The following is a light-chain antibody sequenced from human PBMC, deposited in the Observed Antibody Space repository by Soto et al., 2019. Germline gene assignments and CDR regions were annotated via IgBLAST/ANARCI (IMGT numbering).Light chain of an antibody. J-gene: IGKJ5*01. V-gene: IGKV3D-20*02. CDR1: QSVSSNY. Sequence: EIVLTQSPGTLSLSPVERATLSFRASQSVSSNYLAWYQQKPGQAPRLLIYDASNRATGIPARFSGSGSGTDFTLTISSLETEDFAVYYCQQRSNWITFGQGTRLENK. CDR3: QQRSNWIT. CDR2: DAS.